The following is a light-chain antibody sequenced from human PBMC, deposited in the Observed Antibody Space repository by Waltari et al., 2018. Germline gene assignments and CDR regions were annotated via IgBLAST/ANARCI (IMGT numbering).Light chain of an antibody. Sequence: QSVLTQPPSVSGAPGQRVTISCSGSSSNIGAGNDVPWYQQLPGTAPQPLIYGTTNRPSGFPDRFSGSKSGTSAALAITGLQADDEADYYCQSYDNSLSGYVFGTGTKVTVL. V-gene: IGLV1-40*01. CDR3: QSYDNSLSGYV. CDR1: SSNIGAGND. J-gene: IGLJ1*01. CDR2: GTT.